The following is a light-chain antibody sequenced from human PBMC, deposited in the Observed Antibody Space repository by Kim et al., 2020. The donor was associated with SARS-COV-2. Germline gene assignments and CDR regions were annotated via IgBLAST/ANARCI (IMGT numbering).Light chain of an antibody. J-gene: IGLJ2*01. CDR2: ANN. CDR3: QSYDSSLSVVV. V-gene: IGLV1-40*01. Sequence: QMVTISCTGSSSNIGAGYDVHWYQQLPGTAPKLLISANNNRPSGVPDRFSGSRSVTSASLAITGLQAEDEADYYCQSYDSSLSVVVFGGGTQLTVL. CDR1: SSNIGAGYD.